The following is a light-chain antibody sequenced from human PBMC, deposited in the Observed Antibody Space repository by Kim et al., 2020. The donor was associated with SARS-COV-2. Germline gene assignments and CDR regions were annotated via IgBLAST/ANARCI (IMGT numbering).Light chain of an antibody. V-gene: IGKV1-33*01. CDR2: DVS. CDR3: QQYDDLPCT. Sequence: DIQMTQSPSSLSASVGDRVTITCQASEDVRSKLDWYQHKPGKPPKCLIYDVSNLETGVPSRFSGGGSGTDFTFIISSLQPEDIATYYCQQYDDLPCTFGPGTKVDIK. CDR1: EDVRSK. J-gene: IGKJ3*01.